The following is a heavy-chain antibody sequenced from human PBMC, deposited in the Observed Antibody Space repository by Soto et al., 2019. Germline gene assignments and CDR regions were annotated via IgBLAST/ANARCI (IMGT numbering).Heavy chain of an antibody. Sequence: ASLKGSCTASGCSFSDYFMHCGRHTPEQVLYWMGIINPSGDSRNYAQKFQGRVTITRDTSKNQVSLHLQSVTAADTAVYYCARANSSTWYKLEYKWFDPWGQGTLVTVSS. J-gene: IGHJ5*02. CDR3: ARANSSTWYKLEYKWFDP. D-gene: IGHD6-13*01. V-gene: IGHV1-46*01. CDR1: GCSFSDYF. CDR2: INPSGDSR.